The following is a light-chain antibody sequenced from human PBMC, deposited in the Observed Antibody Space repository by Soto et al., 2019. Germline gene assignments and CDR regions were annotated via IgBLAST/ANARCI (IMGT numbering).Light chain of an antibody. CDR1: SSDVGAYGY. V-gene: IGLV2-14*01. CDR2: EVS. J-gene: IGLJ2*01. Sequence: QSALTQPASVSGSPGQSITISCTGTSSDVGAYGYVSWYQQHPGKAPKLMIYEVSYRPTGVSNRFSGSKSGTAASLTISGLPAEDEADYYCSSYTTSSTVVFGGGTKLTVL. CDR3: SSYTTSSTVV.